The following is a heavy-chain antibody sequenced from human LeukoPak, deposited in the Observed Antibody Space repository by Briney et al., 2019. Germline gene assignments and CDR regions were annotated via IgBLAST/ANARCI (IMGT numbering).Heavy chain of an antibody. Sequence: GGSLRLSCAASGFTVSSNYMGWVRQGPGKGLEWVSYINTGGDTNHADSVKGRFTISRDNSKSTLYLQMNSLRVEDTAVYFCARVSTNSNGWYHFDNWGQGTLVTVST. CDR1: GFTVSSNY. V-gene: IGHV3-53*01. CDR3: ARVSTNSNGWYHFDN. CDR2: INTGGDT. D-gene: IGHD6-19*01. J-gene: IGHJ4*02.